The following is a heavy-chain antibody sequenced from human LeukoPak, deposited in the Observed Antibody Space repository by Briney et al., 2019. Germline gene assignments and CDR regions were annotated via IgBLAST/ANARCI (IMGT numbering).Heavy chain of an antibody. J-gene: IGHJ6*02. CDR3: ARDIVVVVAATHYYYYYGMDV. Sequence: PSGTLSLTCAVSGGSISSSNWWSWVRQPPGKGLEWIGEIYHSGSTNYNPSLKSRVTISVDTSKNQFSLKLSSVTAADTAVYYCARDIVVVVAATHYYYYYGMDVWGQGTTVTVSS. CDR2: IYHSGST. V-gene: IGHV4-4*02. D-gene: IGHD2-15*01. CDR1: GGSISSSNW.